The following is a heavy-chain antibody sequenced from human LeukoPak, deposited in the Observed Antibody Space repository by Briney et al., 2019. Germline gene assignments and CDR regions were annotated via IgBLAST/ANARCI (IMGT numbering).Heavy chain of an antibody. CDR1: GGSISSYY. J-gene: IGHJ5*02. CDR2: IYTSGST. Sequence: PSETLSLTCTVSGGSISSYYWSWIRQPAGKGLEWIGRIYTSGSTNYNPSLKSRVTMSVDTSKNQFSLKLSSVTAADTAVYYCARDLRPAAMQYWFDPWGQGTLVTVSS. CDR3: ARDLRPAAMQYWFDP. D-gene: IGHD2-2*01. V-gene: IGHV4-4*07.